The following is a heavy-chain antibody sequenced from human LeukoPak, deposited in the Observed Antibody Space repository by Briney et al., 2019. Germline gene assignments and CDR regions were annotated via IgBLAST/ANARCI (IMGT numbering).Heavy chain of an antibody. CDR2: IRSKAYGGTT. V-gene: IGHV3-49*04. CDR1: GFTFGDYA. Sequence: GGSLRLSCTASGFTFGDYAMSWVRQAPGKGLEWVGFIRSKAYGGTTEYAASVKGRFTISRDDSKSIAYLQMNSLKTEDTAVYYCTRVPNYGSGSYYQNDYWGQGTLVTVSS. D-gene: IGHD3-10*01. J-gene: IGHJ4*02. CDR3: TRVPNYGSGSYYQNDY.